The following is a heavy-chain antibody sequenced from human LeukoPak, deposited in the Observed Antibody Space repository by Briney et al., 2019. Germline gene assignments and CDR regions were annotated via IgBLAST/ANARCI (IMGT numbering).Heavy chain of an antibody. CDR2: ISAYNGNT. CDR1: GYTFTSYG. D-gene: IGHD2-15*01. CDR3: ARDGPQYWGGGSCYSGY. J-gene: IGHJ4*02. Sequence: ASVRVSCKASGYTFTSYGISWVRQAPRQGLEWMGWISAYNGNTNYAQKLQGRVTMTTDTATSTAYMELRSLRSDDAAVYYCARDGPQYWGGGSCYSGYWGQGTLVTVSS. V-gene: IGHV1-18*01.